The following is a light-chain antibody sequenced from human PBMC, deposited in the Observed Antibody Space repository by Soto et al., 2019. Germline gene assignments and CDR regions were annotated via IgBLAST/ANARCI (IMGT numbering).Light chain of an antibody. CDR3: QQYGSSPLT. Sequence: EIVLTQSTGTLSLSPGERATLSCRASQSVRSSYLARYQQKPGEAPRLLIYGASSRATGSPDRFIGRGSGTDFTLTISTLEPEDFAVYYCQQYGSSPLTFGGGTKVEIK. CDR2: GAS. V-gene: IGKV3-20*01. CDR1: QSVRSSY. J-gene: IGKJ4*01.